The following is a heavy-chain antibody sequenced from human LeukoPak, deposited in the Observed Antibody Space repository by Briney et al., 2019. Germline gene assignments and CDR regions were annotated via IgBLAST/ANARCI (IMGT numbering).Heavy chain of an antibody. Sequence: SQTLXLTCTVSGGSISSGDYYWSWIRQPPGXGLEWLGYIYYSGSTYYNPSLKSRVTISVDTSKNQFSLKLSPVTAADTAVYYCARARITGTTPFDYWGQGTLVTVSS. CDR1: GGSISSGDYY. CDR3: ARARITGTTPFDY. D-gene: IGHD1-7*01. CDR2: IYYSGST. V-gene: IGHV4-30-4*08. J-gene: IGHJ4*02.